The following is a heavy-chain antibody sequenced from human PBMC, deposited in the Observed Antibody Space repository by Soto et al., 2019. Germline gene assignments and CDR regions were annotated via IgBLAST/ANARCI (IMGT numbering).Heavy chain of an antibody. CDR3: ARTIYCSGSTCYNNWFDP. Sequence: ASVKVSCKASGYTFTSYDINWVRQATGQGLEWMGWMNPNSGNTGYAQKFQGRVTMTRNTSISTAYMEMSSLRVEDTALYYCARTIYCSGSTCYNNWFDPWGQGTLVTVSS. CDR1: GYTFTSYD. J-gene: IGHJ5*02. D-gene: IGHD2-15*01. CDR2: MNPNSGNT. V-gene: IGHV1-8*01.